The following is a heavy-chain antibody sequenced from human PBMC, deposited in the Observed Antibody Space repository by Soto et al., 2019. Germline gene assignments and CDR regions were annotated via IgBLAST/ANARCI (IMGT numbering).Heavy chain of an antibody. CDR1: GFTFSSYS. CDR3: ARVGSGSLSGYGDGAYYFDY. J-gene: IGHJ4*02. CDR2: ISSSSSYI. Sequence: GGSLRLFCAASGFTFSSYSMNWVRQAPGKGLEWVSSISSSSSYIYYADSVKGRFTISRDNAKNSLYLQMNSLRAEDTAVYYCARVGSGSLSGYGDGAYYFDYWGQGTLVTVSS. D-gene: IGHD5-12*01. V-gene: IGHV3-21*01.